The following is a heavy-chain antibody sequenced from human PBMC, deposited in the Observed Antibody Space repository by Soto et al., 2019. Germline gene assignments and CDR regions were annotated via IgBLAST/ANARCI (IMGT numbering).Heavy chain of an antibody. Sequence: QVHLVQSGADMKNPGSSVRVSCKASGGNFRSYSFSWVRQAPGQGPEWIGGIVPMYDTPVYARDFRERVTITADDSTTTVYMDLSILTSHDTPVYFCARERGDRPVAGSDAFEVWGQGTVVTVSS. J-gene: IGHJ3*01. D-gene: IGHD6-19*01. CDR1: GGNFRSYS. CDR3: ARERGDRPVAGSDAFEV. CDR2: IVPMYDTP. V-gene: IGHV1-69*12.